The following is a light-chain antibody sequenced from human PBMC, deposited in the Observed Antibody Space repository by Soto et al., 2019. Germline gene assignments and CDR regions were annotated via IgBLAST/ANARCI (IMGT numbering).Light chain of an antibody. Sequence: DIQLTQTPSTLSASIGDRVTITCRASQSLSGWLAWYQQTPGKAPKLLISDAFRLESGVPSRFSGSGSGTDFTLTISSLQPEDSATYYCQQVDHFPLTFGGGTNVDVK. CDR3: QQVDHFPLT. J-gene: IGKJ4*01. CDR2: DAF. V-gene: IGKV1-5*01. CDR1: QSLSGW.